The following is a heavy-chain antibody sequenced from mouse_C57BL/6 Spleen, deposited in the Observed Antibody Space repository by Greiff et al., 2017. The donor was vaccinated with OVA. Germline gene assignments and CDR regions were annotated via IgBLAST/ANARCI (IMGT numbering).Heavy chain of an antibody. CDR3: ARFYLYDGYYNFDY. CDR2: LYPGDGDT. J-gene: IGHJ2*01. V-gene: IGHV1-82*01. Sequence: QVQLQQSGPELVKPGASVKISCKASGYAFSSSWMNWVKQRPGKGLEWIGRLYPGDGDTNYNGKFKGKATLTADKSSSTAYMQLSSLTSEDSAVYFCARFYLYDGYYNFDYWGQGTTLTVSS. D-gene: IGHD2-3*01. CDR1: GYAFSSSW.